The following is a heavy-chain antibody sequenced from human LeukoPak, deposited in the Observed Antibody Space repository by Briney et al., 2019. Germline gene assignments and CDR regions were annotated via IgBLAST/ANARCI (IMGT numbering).Heavy chain of an antibody. CDR1: GGSISSSSYY. CDR2: IYYSGTT. V-gene: IGHV4-39*07. D-gene: IGHD4-17*01. Sequence: ASETLSLTCTVSGGSISSSSYYWGWIRQPPGKGLEWIGSIYYSGTTYYNPSLKSRVTISVDTSKNQFSLKLSSVTAADTAVYYCARLTGGGDYAENWFDPWGQGTLVTVSS. CDR3: ARLTGGGDYAENWFDP. J-gene: IGHJ5*02.